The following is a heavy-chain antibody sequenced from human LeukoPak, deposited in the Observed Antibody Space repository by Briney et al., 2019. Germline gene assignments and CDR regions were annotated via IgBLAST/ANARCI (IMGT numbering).Heavy chain of an antibody. CDR3: AKEHREYCSSSSCPNWLDP. CDR2: VSASGGST. CDR1: GFTFSSYA. J-gene: IGHJ5*02. D-gene: IGHD2-2*01. Sequence: GGSLRLSCAASGFTFSSYAMSWVRQAPGKGLEWVSAVSASGGSTYYADSVKGRFTISRDNSKNTLHLQMNSLRAEDTAVYHCAKEHREYCSSSSCPNWLDPWGQGTLVTVSS. V-gene: IGHV3-23*01.